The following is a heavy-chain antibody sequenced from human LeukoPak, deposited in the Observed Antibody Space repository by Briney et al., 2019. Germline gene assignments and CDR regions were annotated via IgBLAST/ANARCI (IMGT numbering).Heavy chain of an antibody. D-gene: IGHD6-6*01. V-gene: IGHV4-31*03. CDR1: GGSISSGGYY. J-gene: IGHJ6*03. CDR2: IYYSGST. CDR3: SSRGHSSSSSAGYYYYYMDV. Sequence: SQTLSLTCTVSGGSISSGGYYWSWIRQHPGKGLEWIGYIYYSGSTYYNPSLKSRVTISVDTSKNQFSLKLSSVTAAVTAVYYCSSRGHSSSSSAGYYYYYMDVWGKGTTVTVSS.